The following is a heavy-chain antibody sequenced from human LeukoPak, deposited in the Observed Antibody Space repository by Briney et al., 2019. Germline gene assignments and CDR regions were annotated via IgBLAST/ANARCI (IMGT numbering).Heavy chain of an antibody. Sequence: VKVSCKASGYTFTGYYIHWVRQAPGQGLECMGWINPNSGGTNYAQKFQGRVTMTRDTSISTAYMELSRLRSDDTAVYYCARGGSGSYFSWLDPWGQGTLVTVSS. CDR1: GYTFTGYY. CDR2: INPNSGGT. D-gene: IGHD3-10*01. V-gene: IGHV1-2*02. J-gene: IGHJ5*02. CDR3: ARGGSGSYFSWLDP.